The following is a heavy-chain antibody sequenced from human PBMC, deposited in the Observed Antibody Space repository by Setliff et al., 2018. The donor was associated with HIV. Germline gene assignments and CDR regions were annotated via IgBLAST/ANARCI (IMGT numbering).Heavy chain of an antibody. V-gene: IGHV1-69*05. CDR2: IIPIFGTA. Sequence: SVKVSCKASGGTFSSYAISWVRQAPGQGLGWMGGIIPIFGTANYAQKFQGRVTITTDESTSTAYMELSSLRSEDTAVYYCALGYNARKVPYYYYYYMDVWGKGTTVTVSS. J-gene: IGHJ6*03. CDR3: ALGYNARKVPYYYYYYMDV. D-gene: IGHD5-12*01. CDR1: GGTFSSYA.